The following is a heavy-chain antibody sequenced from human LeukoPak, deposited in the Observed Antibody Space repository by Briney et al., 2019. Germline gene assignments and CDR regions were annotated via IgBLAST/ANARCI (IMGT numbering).Heavy chain of an antibody. Sequence: PGGSLRLSCAASGFTFSSYSMNWVRQAPGKGLEWVSSISSSSSYIYYADSVKGRFTISRDNAKNSLYLQMNSLRAEDTAVYYCAREPPTVPKRIFDYWGQGTLVTVSS. CDR3: AREPPTVPKRIFDY. CDR2: ISSSSSYI. D-gene: IGHD4-17*01. V-gene: IGHV3-21*01. J-gene: IGHJ4*02. CDR1: GFTFSSYS.